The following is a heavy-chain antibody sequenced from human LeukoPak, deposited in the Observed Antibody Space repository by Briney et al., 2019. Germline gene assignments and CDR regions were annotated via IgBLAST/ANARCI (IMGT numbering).Heavy chain of an antibody. Sequence: SVKVSCKASGGTFSSYAISWVRQAPGQGLEWMGRIIPILGIANYARKFQGRVTITADKSTSTAYMELSSLRSEDTAVYYCARDLGDSSGYYYVGLGYWGQGTLVTVSS. CDR3: ARDLGDSSGYYYVGLGY. V-gene: IGHV1-69*04. CDR1: GGTFSSYA. J-gene: IGHJ4*02. D-gene: IGHD3-22*01. CDR2: IIPILGIA.